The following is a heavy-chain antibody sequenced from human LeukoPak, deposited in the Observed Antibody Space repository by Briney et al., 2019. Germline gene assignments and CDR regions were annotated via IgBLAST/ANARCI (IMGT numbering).Heavy chain of an antibody. Sequence: SETLSLTCAVYGGSFSGYYWSWIRQPPGKGLEWIGEINHSGSTNYNPSLKSRVTISVDTSKNQFSLKLSSVTAADTAVYYCARRKGGWMESGWRNYYYYMDVWGKGTTVTISS. CDR2: INHSGST. CDR3: ARRKGGWMESGWRNYYYYMDV. V-gene: IGHV4-34*01. D-gene: IGHD6-19*01. CDR1: GGSFSGYY. J-gene: IGHJ6*03.